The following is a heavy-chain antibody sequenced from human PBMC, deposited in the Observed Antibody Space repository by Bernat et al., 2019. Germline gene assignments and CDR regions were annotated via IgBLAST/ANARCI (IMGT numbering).Heavy chain of an antibody. V-gene: IGHV2-5*02. D-gene: IGHD2-2*01. CDR3: AHSGRYCSSTSCYYYFDY. CDR1: GFSLSTSGVG. Sequence: QITLKESGPTLVKPTQTLTLTCTFSGFSLSTSGVGVGWIRQPPGKALEWLALIYWDDDKRYSPYLKSRLTITKDTSKNQVVLTMTNMDPVDTATYYCAHSGRYCSSTSCYYYFDYWGQGTLVTVSS. CDR2: IYWDDDK. J-gene: IGHJ4*02.